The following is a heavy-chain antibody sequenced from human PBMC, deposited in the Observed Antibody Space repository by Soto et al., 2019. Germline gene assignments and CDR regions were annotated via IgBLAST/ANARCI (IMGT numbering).Heavy chain of an antibody. J-gene: IGHJ6*02. CDR2: INHSGST. CDR3: ARGLYRSRWLKDGMDV. Sequence: SETLSLTCAVYGGSFSGYYWSWIRQPPGKGLEWIGEINHSGSTNYNPSLKSRVTISVDTSKNEFSLKLSSVTAADTAVYYCARGLYRSRWLKDGMDVWGQAITVTVS. D-gene: IGHD6-19*01. V-gene: IGHV4-34*01. CDR1: GGSFSGYY.